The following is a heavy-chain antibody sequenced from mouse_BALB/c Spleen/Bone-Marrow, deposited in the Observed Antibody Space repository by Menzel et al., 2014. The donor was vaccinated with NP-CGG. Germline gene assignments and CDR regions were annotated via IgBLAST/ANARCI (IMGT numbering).Heavy chain of an antibody. J-gene: IGHJ4*01. CDR2: IDPANGNT. CDR3: ARAYYGNYPYAMDY. D-gene: IGHD2-10*01. CDR1: GFNIKDAY. V-gene: IGHV14-3*02. Sequence: VQLKQSGAELVKPGASVKLSCTASGFNIKDAYMRWVKQRPEQGLEWIGRIDPANGNTKYDPKFQGKATITADTSSNTAYLQLSSLTSEDTAVYFCARAYYGNYPYAMDYWGQGTSVTVSS.